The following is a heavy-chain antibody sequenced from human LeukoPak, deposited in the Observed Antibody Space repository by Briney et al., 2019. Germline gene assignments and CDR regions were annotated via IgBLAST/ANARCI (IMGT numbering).Heavy chain of an antibody. Sequence: ASVKVSCKASGYTFTGYYMHWVRQAPGQGLEWMGWINPNSGGTNYAQKFQGWVTMTRDTSISTAYMELSRLRSDDTAVYYCARDRGGSDYGDSNFDYWGQGTLVTVSS. CDR1: GYTFTGYY. V-gene: IGHV1-2*04. J-gene: IGHJ4*02. CDR2: INPNSGGT. CDR3: ARDRGGSDYGDSNFDY. D-gene: IGHD4-17*01.